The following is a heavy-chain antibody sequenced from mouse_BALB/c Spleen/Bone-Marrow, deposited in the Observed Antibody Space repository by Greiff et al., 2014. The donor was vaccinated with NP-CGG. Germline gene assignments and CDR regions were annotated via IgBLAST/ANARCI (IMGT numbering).Heavy chain of an antibody. CDR3: APYYYGSSQFAY. D-gene: IGHD1-1*01. CDR2: IDPANGNT. J-gene: IGHJ3*01. Sequence: EVQVVESGSELVKPGASVKLSCTASGFNIKDTYMHWVKQRPEQGPEWIGRIDPANGNTKYDPKFQGKATITADTSSNTAYLQLSSLTSEDTAVYYCAPYYYGSSQFAYWGQGTLVTVSA. V-gene: IGHV14-3*02. CDR1: GFNIKDTY.